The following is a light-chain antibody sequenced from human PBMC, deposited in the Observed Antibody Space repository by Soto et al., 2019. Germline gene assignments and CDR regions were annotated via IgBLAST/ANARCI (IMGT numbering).Light chain of an antibody. J-gene: IGKJ4*01. Sequence: EIVMTQSPATLSVSPGERATLSCRASQSVSSNLAWYQQKPGQAPRLLIYGASTRATGIPARFSGSGSGTEFTLTIGSLQSEDLAVYYCQQYNSWPSLTFGGGPKVEIK. CDR3: QQYNSWPSLT. V-gene: IGKV3-15*01. CDR2: GAS. CDR1: QSVSSN.